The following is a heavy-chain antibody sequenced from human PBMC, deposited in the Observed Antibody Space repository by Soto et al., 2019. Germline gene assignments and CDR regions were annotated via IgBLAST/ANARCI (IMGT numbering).Heavy chain of an antibody. CDR3: ASNTVTPVDAMDV. CDR2: ISHRGDT. V-gene: IGHV4-34*01. Sequence: QVQIHQLGAGLLRPSETLSLTCGVSGGSFSAYYWTWMRQPPGKGLEWIAEISHRGDTTYNPSLRSRVTNSVNTSRNHFFLRLNSVTAADTAVYYCASNTVTPVDAMDVWGQGTTVTVS. J-gene: IGHJ6*02. CDR1: GGSFSAYY. D-gene: IGHD4-17*01.